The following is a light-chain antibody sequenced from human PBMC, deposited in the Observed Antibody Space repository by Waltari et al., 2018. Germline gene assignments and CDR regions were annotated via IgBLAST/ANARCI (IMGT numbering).Light chain of an antibody. V-gene: IGKV1-5*03. CDR2: EAS. CDR1: QSIGSS. CDR3: QQCNSYLLT. J-gene: IGKJ4*01. Sequence: DIQITQSPSPLSASVGDRVTITCRASQSIGSSLAWYQQKPGKAPKVVIYEASSLESGVPSRFSGSGSGTEFTLTISSLQPDDFATYYCQQCNSYLLTFGGGTKVEIK.